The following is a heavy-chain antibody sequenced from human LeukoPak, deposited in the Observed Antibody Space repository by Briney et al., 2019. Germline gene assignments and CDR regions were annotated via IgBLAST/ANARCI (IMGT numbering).Heavy chain of an antibody. CDR1: GGSISSSSYY. CDR3: ARQHYYDSSGYNNYFDY. V-gene: IGHV4-39*01. CDR2: IYYSGST. Sequence: SETLSLTCTVSGGSISSSSYYWGWIRQPPGKGLEWIGSIYYSGSTYYNPSLKSPVTISVDTSKNQFSLKLSSVTAADTAVYYCARQHYYDSSGYNNYFDYWGQGTLVTVSS. J-gene: IGHJ4*02. D-gene: IGHD3-22*01.